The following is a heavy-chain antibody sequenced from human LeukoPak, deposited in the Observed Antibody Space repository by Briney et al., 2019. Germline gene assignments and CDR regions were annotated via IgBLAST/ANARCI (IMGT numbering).Heavy chain of an antibody. CDR3: ARKITYYYGSGGAFDI. Sequence: SVKVSCKASGGTFSSYAISWVRQAPGQGLEWMGRIIPILGIANYAQKFQGRVTITADKSTSTAYMELSSLRSEDTAVYYCARKITYYYGSGGAFDIWGQGTMVTVSS. V-gene: IGHV1-69*04. CDR2: IIPILGIA. J-gene: IGHJ3*02. CDR1: GGTFSSYA. D-gene: IGHD3-10*01.